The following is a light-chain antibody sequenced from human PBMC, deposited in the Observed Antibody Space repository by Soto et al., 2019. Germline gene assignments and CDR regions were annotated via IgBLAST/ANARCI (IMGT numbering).Light chain of an antibody. V-gene: IGLV4-69*01. CDR2: LNSDGSH. J-gene: IGLJ3*02. Sequence: QLVLTQSPSASASLGASVSSYAIAWHQQQPEKGPRYLMKLNSDGSHSKGDGIPDRFSGSSSGAERYLTISSLQSEDEADYYCQTWGTGIWVFGGGTKLTVL. CDR1: SYA. CDR3: QTWGTGIWV.